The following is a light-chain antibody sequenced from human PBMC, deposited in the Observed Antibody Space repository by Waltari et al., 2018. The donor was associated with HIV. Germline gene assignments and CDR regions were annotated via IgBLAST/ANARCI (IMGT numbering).Light chain of an antibody. CDR2: WAS. J-gene: IGKJ2*01. Sequence: DIVMTQSPDSLAVSLGGRTTINCKSSQNLFYSSNNKNYLALYQHKPGQPPKLLFYWASTRESGVPDRFSGSGSGTNFTLTISSLQADDVAVYFCQQYYSTPPTFGQGTKLEI. CDR1: QNLFYSSNNKNY. CDR3: QQYYSTPPT. V-gene: IGKV4-1*01.